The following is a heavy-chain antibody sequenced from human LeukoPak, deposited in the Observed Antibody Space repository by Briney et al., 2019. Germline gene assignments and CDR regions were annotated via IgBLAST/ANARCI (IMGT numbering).Heavy chain of an antibody. D-gene: IGHD6-13*01. CDR3: ARDLAAAADY. CDR1: GLTVNSNY. Sequence: PGLSLRLSCAASGLTVNSNYMRWVRQAPGKGLGWVSVITSGGSTYYADSGNSRFTISGDNSKSALYLQMSSLRAEDTAVYYCARDLAAAADYWGEGALVT. CDR2: ITSGGST. J-gene: IGHJ4*02. V-gene: IGHV3-53*01.